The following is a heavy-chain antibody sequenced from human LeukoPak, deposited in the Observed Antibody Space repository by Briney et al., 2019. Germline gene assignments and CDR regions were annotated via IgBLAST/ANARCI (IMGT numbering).Heavy chain of an antibody. V-gene: IGHV1-18*01. J-gene: IGHJ4*02. D-gene: IGHD3-22*01. Sequence: GSVKVSRKASGYTFTSYGISWVRQAPGQGLEWMGWISAYNGNTNYAQKLQGRVTMTTDTSTSTAYMELRSLRSDDTAVYYCARATYYYDSSGYSGSRYWGQGTLVTVSS. CDR2: ISAYNGNT. CDR3: ARATYYYDSSGYSGSRY. CDR1: GYTFTSYG.